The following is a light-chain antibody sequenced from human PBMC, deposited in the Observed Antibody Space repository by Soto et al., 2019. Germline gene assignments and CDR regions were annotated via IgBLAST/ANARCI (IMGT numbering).Light chain of an antibody. CDR3: QQYYSTPWT. V-gene: IGKV4-1*01. Sequence: DIVMTQSPDSLAVSQGERATISCKSSQSVLYTSNNKNYLAWYQQKPGQPPKLLIYWAFTRESGVPDRFSGSGSGTDFTLTISSLQTEDVAVYYCQQYYSTPWTFGQGTKVEIK. J-gene: IGKJ1*01. CDR1: QSVLYTSNNKNY. CDR2: WAF.